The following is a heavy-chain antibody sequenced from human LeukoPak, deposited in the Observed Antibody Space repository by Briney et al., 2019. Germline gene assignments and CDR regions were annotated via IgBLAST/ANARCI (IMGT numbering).Heavy chain of an antibody. V-gene: IGHV4-59*01. CDR2: IYYSGST. CDR3: ASYVWGSYRTFGPSDAFDI. D-gene: IGHD3-16*02. Sequence: SETLSLTCTVSGGSISSYYWSWIRQPPGKGLEWIGYIYYSGSTNYNPSLKSRVTISVDTSKNQFSLKLSFVTAADTAVYYCASYVWGSYRTFGPSDAFDIWGQGTMVTVSS. CDR1: GGSISSYY. J-gene: IGHJ3*02.